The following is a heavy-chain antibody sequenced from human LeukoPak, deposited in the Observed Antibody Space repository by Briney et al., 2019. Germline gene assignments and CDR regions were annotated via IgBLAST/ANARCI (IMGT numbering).Heavy chain of an antibody. CDR1: GYTLTELS. J-gene: IGHJ4*02. V-gene: IGHV1-24*01. Sequence: ASVKVSCKVSGYTLTELSMHWVRQAPGKGLEWMGGFDPEDGVTIYAQKFQGRVTMTEDTSTDTAYMELSSLRSEDTAVYYCATSPEAVAGTFDYWGQGTLVTVSS. CDR2: FDPEDGVT. D-gene: IGHD6-19*01. CDR3: ATSPEAVAGTFDY.